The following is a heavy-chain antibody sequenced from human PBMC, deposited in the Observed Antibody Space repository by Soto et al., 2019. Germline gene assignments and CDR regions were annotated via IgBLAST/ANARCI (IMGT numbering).Heavy chain of an antibody. Sequence: EVQLVESGGGLVQPGGSLRLSCAASGFTFSSYWMSWVRQAPGKGLEWVANIKQDGSEKYYVDSVKGRFTISRDNAKNSLYLQKNSLRAEDEAVYYCAREERDSSSWYYGFAFDIWGQGTMVTVSS. CDR1: GFTFSSYW. V-gene: IGHV3-7*05. CDR2: IKQDGSEK. CDR3: AREERDSSSWYYGFAFDI. D-gene: IGHD6-13*01. J-gene: IGHJ3*02.